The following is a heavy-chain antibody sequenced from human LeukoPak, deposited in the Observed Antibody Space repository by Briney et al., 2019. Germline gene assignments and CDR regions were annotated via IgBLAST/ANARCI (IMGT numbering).Heavy chain of an antibody. CDR3: RVGTPFFDY. CDR2: IYYSGNT. J-gene: IGHJ4*02. Sequence: SETLSLTCTVSGGSISSYYWSWIRQPPGKGLEWIGYIYYSGNTNYNPSLKSRVTISVDTSKNQFSLKLSSVTAADTAVYYCRVGTPFFDYWGQGTLVTVSS. V-gene: IGHV4-59*01. D-gene: IGHD1-1*01. CDR1: GGSISSYY.